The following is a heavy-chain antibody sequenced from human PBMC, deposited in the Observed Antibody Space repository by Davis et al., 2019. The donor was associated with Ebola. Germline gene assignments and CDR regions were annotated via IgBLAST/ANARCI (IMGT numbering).Heavy chain of an antibody. V-gene: IGHV4-39*07. Sequence: MPSETLSLTCTVSGGSISSSSYYWGWIRQPPGKGLEWIGSIYYSGSTYYNPSLKSRVTISVDTSKNQFSLKLSSVTAADTAIYYCARISLFYYSGIDVWGKGNPGHRLL. J-gene: IGHJ6*04. CDR1: GGSISSSSYY. D-gene: IGHD3-16*02. CDR3: ARISLFYYSGIDV. CDR2: IYYSGST.